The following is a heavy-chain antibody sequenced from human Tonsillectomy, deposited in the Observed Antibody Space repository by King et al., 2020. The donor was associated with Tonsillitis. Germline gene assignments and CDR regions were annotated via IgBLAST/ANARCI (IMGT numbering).Heavy chain of an antibody. J-gene: IGHJ5*02. CDR1: GFTFNSYA. CDR3: ASREWIQLWSDNWFDP. V-gene: IGHV3-23*04. D-gene: IGHD5-18*01. CDR2: ISGSGAST. Sequence: QLVQSGGGLVQPGGSLRLSCAASGFTFNSYAMTWVRQAPGKGLEWVSGISGSGASTYYADSVKGRFTISRDNSKNTLYLQMNSLRAEDTAVYYCASREWIQLWSDNWFDPWGQGTLVTVSS.